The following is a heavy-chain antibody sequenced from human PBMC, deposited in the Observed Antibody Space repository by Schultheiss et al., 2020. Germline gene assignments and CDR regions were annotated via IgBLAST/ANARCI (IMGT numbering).Heavy chain of an antibody. CDR3: ARLVLGSKRALDY. CDR2: IYYSGST. Sequence: SETLSLTCTVSGDSISGYYWSWIRQPPGMGLEWIGYIYYSGSTNYNPSLKSRVTISVDTSRNQFSLRLTSVTAADTAVYYCARLVLGSKRALDYWGQGTPVTVYS. J-gene: IGHJ4*02. D-gene: IGHD6-13*01. CDR1: GDSISGYY. V-gene: IGHV4-59*01.